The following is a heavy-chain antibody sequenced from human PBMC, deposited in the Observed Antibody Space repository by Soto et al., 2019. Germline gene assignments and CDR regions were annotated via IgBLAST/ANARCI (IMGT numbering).Heavy chain of an antibody. CDR3: AVVEAADAFDI. D-gene: IGHD6-13*01. Sequence: QVQLQQWGAGLLKPSETLSLTCAVYGGSFSGYYWSWIRQPPGQGLEWIGEINHSGSTNYNPSLKSRVTISVDTSKNQFSLKLSSVTAADTAVYYCAVVEAADAFDIWGQGTMVTVSS. CDR1: GGSFSGYY. CDR2: INHSGST. J-gene: IGHJ3*02. V-gene: IGHV4-34*01.